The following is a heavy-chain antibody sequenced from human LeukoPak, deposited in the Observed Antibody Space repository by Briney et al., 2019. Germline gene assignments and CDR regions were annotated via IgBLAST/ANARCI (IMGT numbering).Heavy chain of an antibody. Sequence: GGSLRLSCAASGFTLSSYAMHWVRQAPGKGLEWVAVISYDGSNKYYADSVKGRFTISRDNSKNTLYLQMNSLRAEDTAVYYCARDVSLVPARPSGPDYWGQGTLVTVSS. J-gene: IGHJ4*02. CDR1: GFTLSSYA. D-gene: IGHD2-2*01. V-gene: IGHV3-30-3*01. CDR3: ARDVSLVPARPSGPDY. CDR2: ISYDGSNK.